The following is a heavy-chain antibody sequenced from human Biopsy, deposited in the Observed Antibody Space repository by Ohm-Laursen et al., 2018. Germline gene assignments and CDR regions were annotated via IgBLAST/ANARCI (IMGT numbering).Heavy chain of an antibody. D-gene: IGHD3-22*01. CDR3: ARGDYFDSNGYFWFDP. CDR1: GGSINNVNYY. Sequence: TLSLTCSVSGGSINNVNYYWTWIRQSPGKGLEWIGDIFNSANTYYNPSLKNLITISGDTSKNQFSLKLNSVTAADTAVYYCARGDYFDSNGYFWFDPWGQGTLVTVSS. J-gene: IGHJ5*02. CDR2: IFNSANT. V-gene: IGHV4-31*01.